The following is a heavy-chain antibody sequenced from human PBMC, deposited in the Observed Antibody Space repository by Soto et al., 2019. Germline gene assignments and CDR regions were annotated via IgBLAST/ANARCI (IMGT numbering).Heavy chain of an antibody. D-gene: IGHD6-6*01. CDR3: ARSIRGRIAARPTYYYYYMGV. CDR1: GYTFTSYD. CDR2: MNPNSGNT. J-gene: IGHJ6*03. V-gene: IGHV1-8*01. Sequence: GASVKVSCKASGYTFTSYDINWVRQATGQGLEWMGWMNPNSGNTGYAQKFQGRVTMTRNTSISTAYMELSSLRSEDTAVYYCARSIRGRIAARPTYYYYYMGVWGKGTTVTVSS.